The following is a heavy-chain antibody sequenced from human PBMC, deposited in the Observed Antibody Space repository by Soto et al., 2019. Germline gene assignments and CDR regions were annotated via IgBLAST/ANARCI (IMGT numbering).Heavy chain of an antibody. CDR1: GFTFSSYG. J-gene: IGHJ6*02. D-gene: IGHD3-10*01. CDR2: ISYDGSNK. Sequence: GGSLRLSCAASGFTFSSYGMHWVRQAPGKGLEWVAVISYDGSNKYYADSVKSRFTISRDNSKNTLYLQMNSLRAEDTAVYYCAKDYYGSGTTYYYYGMDVWGQGTTVTVSS. V-gene: IGHV3-30*18. CDR3: AKDYYGSGTTYYYYGMDV.